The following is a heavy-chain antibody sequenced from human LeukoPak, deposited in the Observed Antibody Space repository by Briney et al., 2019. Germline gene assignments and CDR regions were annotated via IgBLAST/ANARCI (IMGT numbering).Heavy chain of an antibody. CDR3: ARSGGSGFQLDS. Sequence: SETLSLTCAVSGYSISSGYYWGWIRQPPGKGLEWIGSIYHSGSTYYNPSLKSRVTMSLDTSKNQFSLKLSSVTAADTAVYYCARSGGSGFQLDSWGQGTLVTVSS. V-gene: IGHV4-38-2*01. D-gene: IGHD3-16*01. CDR1: GYSISSGYY. CDR2: IYHSGST. J-gene: IGHJ4*02.